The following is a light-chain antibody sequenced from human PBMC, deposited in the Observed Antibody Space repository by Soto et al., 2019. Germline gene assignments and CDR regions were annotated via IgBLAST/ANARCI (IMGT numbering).Light chain of an antibody. J-gene: IGKJ3*01. CDR1: QSVSNY. CDR3: QHYSTSAFT. Sequence: EIVLTQSPGTLSLSPGERATLSCRASQSVSNYLVWYRQRPGQAPRLLIHGASIRATGIPDRFSGSGSGTDFTLTIRRLEPEDFAVYYWQHYSTSAFTFGPGTKVEIK. CDR2: GAS. V-gene: IGKV3-20*01.